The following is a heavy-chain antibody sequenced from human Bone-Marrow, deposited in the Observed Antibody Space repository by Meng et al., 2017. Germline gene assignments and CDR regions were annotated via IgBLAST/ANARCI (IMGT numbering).Heavy chain of an antibody. J-gene: IGHJ4*02. Sequence: QVQLQESGPGLVKPSQTLSLTCTVSCGSIDSVDYYWYWIRQPPGKGLEWIGHIYYSGSTYYNPSLKSRVTISIDTSKNQFSLKLSSVTAADTAVFYCARAFSGPLDSWGRGTLVTVSS. CDR1: CGSIDSVDYY. CDR3: ARAFSGPLDS. CDR2: IYYSGST. V-gene: IGHV4-30-4*01. D-gene: IGHD3-10*01.